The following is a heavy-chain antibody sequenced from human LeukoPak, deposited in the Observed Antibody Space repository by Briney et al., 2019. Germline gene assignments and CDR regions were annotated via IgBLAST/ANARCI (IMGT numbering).Heavy chain of an antibody. CDR2: IYSGGST. D-gene: IGHD6-19*01. Sequence: GGSLRLSCAASGFTVSSNYMSWLRQAPGKGLEWVSVIYSGGSTYYADSVKGRITISINNSKNTLDLQMNSLSAEDTAGYYCAAHSSGWYYFDYWGQGTLVTVSS. J-gene: IGHJ4*02. CDR1: GFTVSSNY. V-gene: IGHV3-53*01. CDR3: AAHSSGWYYFDY.